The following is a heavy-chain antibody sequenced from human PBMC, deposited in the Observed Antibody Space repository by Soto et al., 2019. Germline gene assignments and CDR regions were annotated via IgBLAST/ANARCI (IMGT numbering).Heavy chain of an antibody. Sequence: GGSLRLSCAASGFTFSSYGMHWVRQAPGKGLEWVAVIWYDGSNKYYADSVKGRFTISRDNSKNTLYLQMNSLRAEDTAVYYCAGEAQRGRGVIISSGENFDYWGQGTLVTVSS. J-gene: IGHJ4*02. CDR1: GFTFSSYG. CDR2: IWYDGSNK. V-gene: IGHV3-33*01. D-gene: IGHD3-10*01. CDR3: AGEAQRGRGVIISSGENFDY.